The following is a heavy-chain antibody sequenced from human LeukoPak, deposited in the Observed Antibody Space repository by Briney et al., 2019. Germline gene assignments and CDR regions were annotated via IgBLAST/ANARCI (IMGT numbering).Heavy chain of an antibody. D-gene: IGHD3-22*01. CDR3: ASTHYYDSSGYYYELDWFDP. CDR1: GGSISSYY. Sequence: SETLSLTCTVSGGSISSYYWSWIRQPPGKGLEWIGYIYYSGSTNYNPSLKSRVTISVDTSKNQFSLKLSSVTAADTAVYYCASTHYYDSSGYYYELDWFDPWGQGTLVTVSS. CDR2: IYYSGST. V-gene: IGHV4-59*12. J-gene: IGHJ5*02.